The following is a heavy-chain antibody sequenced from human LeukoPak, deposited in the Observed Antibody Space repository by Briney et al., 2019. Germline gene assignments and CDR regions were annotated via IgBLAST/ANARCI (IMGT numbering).Heavy chain of an antibody. D-gene: IGHD3-10*01. CDR1: GYSFANNW. CDR3: SVGFGDLSSASDI. Sequence: KCGESLKISCKGSGYSFANNWIAWVRQMPGKGLEWMGIIHPGDSDTRYRPSFQGQVTISADKSISTAYLQWSSLKASDTAMYYCSVGFGDLSSASDIWGQGTMVTVSS. J-gene: IGHJ3*02. V-gene: IGHV5-51*01. CDR2: IHPGDSDT.